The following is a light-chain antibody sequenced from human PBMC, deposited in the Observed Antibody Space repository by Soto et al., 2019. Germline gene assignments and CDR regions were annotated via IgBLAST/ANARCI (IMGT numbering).Light chain of an antibody. V-gene: IGKV2-28*01. J-gene: IGKJ4*01. Sequence: EIVMTQSPLSLPVTPGEPASISCRSSQSLLHSDGYNYMGWYLQKPGHSPQLLIYLGSNRASGVPDRFSGSGSGTDFTLKISRVEADDVGVYYCMQALQTPTFGGGTKVDIK. CDR1: QSLLHSDGYNY. CDR2: LGS. CDR3: MQALQTPT.